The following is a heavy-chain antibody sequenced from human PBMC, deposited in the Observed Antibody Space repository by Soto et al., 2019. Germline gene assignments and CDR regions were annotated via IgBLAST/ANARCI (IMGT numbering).Heavy chain of an antibody. D-gene: IGHD2-21*01. CDR2: IIPLFGTP. CDR3: ARVSPSICGGGNCYRLDSYFDS. J-gene: IGHJ4*03. CDR1: GVTFSTSG. V-gene: IGHV1-69*01. Sequence: QVQLQESGPGLVKKPGSSLKVSCKTSGVTFSTSGISWVRQGPGQGLEWMGGIIPLFGTPKYARKFQGRVSITADDSATTTYLELSGLSSDDTAIYYCARVSPSICGGGNCYRLDSYFDSWGQGSQVVVSS.